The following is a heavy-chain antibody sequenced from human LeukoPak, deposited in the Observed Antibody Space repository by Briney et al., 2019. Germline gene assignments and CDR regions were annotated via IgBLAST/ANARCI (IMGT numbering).Heavy chain of an antibody. CDR1: GFPFDDKA. J-gene: IGHJ4*02. Sequence: PGGSLRLSCAASGFPFDDKAMHWVRQAPGKGLEWIARINRNSGSTGYADSVKGRFTISRDNAKNSLYLQMTSMTAEDMALYYCGKDIGSGSDLYVGYFDYWGQGTLVTVPS. CDR3: GKDIGSGSDLYVGYFDY. CDR2: INRNSGST. V-gene: IGHV3-9*03. D-gene: IGHD1-26*01.